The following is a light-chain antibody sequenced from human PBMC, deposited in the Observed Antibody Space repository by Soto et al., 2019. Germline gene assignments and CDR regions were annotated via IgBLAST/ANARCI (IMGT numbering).Light chain of an antibody. V-gene: IGKV3-20*01. CDR2: GAS. CDR3: QQYGNSPLT. CDR1: QSVRSTY. Sequence: EIVLTQPPGTLSLSPGERATLSCRASQSVRSTYLAWYQQKPGQAPRLLIYGASSRATGIPDRFSGSGSGTDFTLTISRLEPEDFAVYYCQQYGNSPLTFGGGTKVEIK. J-gene: IGKJ4*01.